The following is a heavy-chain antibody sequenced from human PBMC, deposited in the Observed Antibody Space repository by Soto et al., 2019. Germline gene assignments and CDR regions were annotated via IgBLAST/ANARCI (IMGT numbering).Heavy chain of an antibody. CDR1: GFTFSSYS. Sequence: EVQLVESGGGLVKPGGSLRLSCAASGFTFSSYSMNWVRQAPGKGLEWVSSISSSSSYIYYADSVKGRFTISRDNAKNSLYLQMNSLRVEDTAVYYCAREDYYYYGMDVWGQGTTVTVSS. CDR3: AREDYYYYGMDV. J-gene: IGHJ6*02. V-gene: IGHV3-21*01. CDR2: ISSSSSYI.